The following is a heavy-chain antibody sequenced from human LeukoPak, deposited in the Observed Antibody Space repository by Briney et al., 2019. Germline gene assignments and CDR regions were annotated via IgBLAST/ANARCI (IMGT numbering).Heavy chain of an antibody. CDR2: INHSGST. CDR3: ARVHGDY. CDR1: GGSFSGYY. J-gene: IGHJ4*02. Sequence: SETLSLTCAVYGGSFSGYYWSWIRQPPGKGLEWIGEINHSGSTNYNPSLKSRVTISVDTSKNQFSLKLSSVTAADTAVYYCARVHGDYWGQGTLVTVSS. V-gene: IGHV4-34*01.